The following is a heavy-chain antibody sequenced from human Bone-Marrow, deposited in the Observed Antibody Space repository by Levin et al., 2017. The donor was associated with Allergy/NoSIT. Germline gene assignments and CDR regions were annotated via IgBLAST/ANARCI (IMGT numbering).Heavy chain of an antibody. V-gene: IGHV3-43D*03. CDR1: GITFSNYE. Sequence: GGSLRLSCAVSGITFSNYEMNWVRQAPGKGLEWVSLVSWDGGSTYYADSVKGRFSISRDNTKNSLYLHMNSLRPEDTAFYYCAKAMEASSLFDSWGRGTLVTVSS. J-gene: IGHJ4*02. CDR2: VSWDGGST. D-gene: IGHD6-6*01. CDR3: AKAMEASSLFDS.